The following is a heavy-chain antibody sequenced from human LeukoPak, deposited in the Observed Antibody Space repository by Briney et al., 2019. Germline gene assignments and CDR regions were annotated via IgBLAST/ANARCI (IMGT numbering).Heavy chain of an antibody. CDR3: TTSTYSGSYIDY. J-gene: IGHJ4*02. CDR1: GFTFSNAW. CDR2: IKSKTDGGTT. Sequence: GGSLRLSCAASGFTFSNAWMSWVRQAPGKGLEWVGRIKSKTDGGTTDYAAPVKGRFTISRDDSKNTLYLQTNSLKTEDTAVYYCTTSTYSGSYIDYWGQGTLVTVSS. V-gene: IGHV3-15*01. D-gene: IGHD1-26*01.